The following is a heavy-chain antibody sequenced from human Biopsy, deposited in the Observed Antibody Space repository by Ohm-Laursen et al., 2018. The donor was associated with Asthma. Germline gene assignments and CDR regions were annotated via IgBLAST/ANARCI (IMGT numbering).Heavy chain of an antibody. CDR3: ARGDSSNWSHYYFDY. Sequence: SLRLSCLALGFTVSRDHMFWVRQAPGKGLEWVSVIYSGGTSHTADSVRGRFTISRDYSKNTLYLQMHSLRAEDTAVYYCARGDSSNWSHYYFDYWGQGTLVTVSS. D-gene: IGHD3-22*01. V-gene: IGHV3-53*01. CDR2: IYSGGTS. CDR1: GFTVSRDH. J-gene: IGHJ4*02.